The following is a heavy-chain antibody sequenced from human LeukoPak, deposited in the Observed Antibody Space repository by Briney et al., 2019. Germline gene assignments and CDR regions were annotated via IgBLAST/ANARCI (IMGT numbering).Heavy chain of an antibody. V-gene: IGHV1-69*01. CDR3: AREGYCSGGSCYSFSYYYYGMDV. CDR2: IIPIFGTA. J-gene: IGHJ6*02. D-gene: IGHD2-15*01. Sequence: ASVKVSCKASGGTFSSYAISWVRQAPGQGLEWMGGIIPIFGTANYAQKFQGRVTITADESTSTAYMELSSLRSEDTAVYYCAREGYCSGGSCYSFSYYYYGMDVWGQGTTVTVSS. CDR1: GGTFSSYA.